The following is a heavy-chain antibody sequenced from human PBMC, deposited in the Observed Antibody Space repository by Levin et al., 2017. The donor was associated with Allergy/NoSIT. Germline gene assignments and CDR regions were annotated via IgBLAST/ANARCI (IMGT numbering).Heavy chain of an antibody. CDR1: GGSISSGGDY. CDR3: AKENHRSPSNPNLDY. CDR2: IYYSGST. V-gene: IGHV4-31*03. Sequence: NASETLSLTCNVSGGSISSGGDYWTWIRQHPGTGLEWIGFIYYSGSTFYNPSLKSRVTISVDTSKNQFSLRLSSVTAADTAVYYCAKENHRSPSNPNLDYWGQGTLVTVSS. D-gene: IGHD1-14*01. J-gene: IGHJ4*02.